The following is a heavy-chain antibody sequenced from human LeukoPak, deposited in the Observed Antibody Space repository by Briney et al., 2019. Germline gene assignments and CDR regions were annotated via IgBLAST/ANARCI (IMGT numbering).Heavy chain of an antibody. Sequence: PGGALRLSCGGPGFTLSRSAMTWVRLAPGKVLEWVSGISGSGGHTYYIDCVKGRFTISRDNAGTTVSLQMNSLTTDDTAVYFCAKEGRLTVAAVVVENYFDYWGQGTPVIVSA. V-gene: IGHV3-23*01. J-gene: IGHJ4*02. CDR1: GFTLSRSA. CDR3: AKEGRLTVAAVVVENYFDY. D-gene: IGHD3-22*01. CDR2: ISGSGGHT.